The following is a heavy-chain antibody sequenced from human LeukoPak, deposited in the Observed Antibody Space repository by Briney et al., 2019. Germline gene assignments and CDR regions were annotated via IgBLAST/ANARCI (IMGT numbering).Heavy chain of an antibody. CDR3: ARDKDYDSSGYPDAFDI. V-gene: IGHV1-46*01. CDR2: INPSGGST. J-gene: IGHJ3*02. Sequence: GASVKVSCRASGYTFTSYYMHWVRQAPGQGLEWMGIINPSGGSTSYAQKFQGRVTMTRDTSTSTVYMELGSLRSEDTAVYYCARDKDYDSSGYPDAFDIWGQGTMVTVSP. CDR1: GYTFTSYY. D-gene: IGHD3-22*01.